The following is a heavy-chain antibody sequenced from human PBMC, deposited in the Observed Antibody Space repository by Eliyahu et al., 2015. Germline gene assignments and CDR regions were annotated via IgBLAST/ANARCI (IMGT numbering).Heavy chain of an antibody. J-gene: IGHJ4*02. CDR2: IYWDDDK. CDR1: GFSPSTSXXG. V-gene: IGHV2-5*02. CDR3: ARELGYCSGGSCPLPFDY. Sequence: QNTLKESGPTLVKPTQTLTLTCTXSGFSPSTSXXGVGWXRQPPGKALXWLALIYWDDDKRYSPSLKSRLTITKDTSKNQVVLTMTNMDPVDTATYYCARELGYCSGGSCPLPFDYWGQGTLVTVSS. D-gene: IGHD2-15*01.